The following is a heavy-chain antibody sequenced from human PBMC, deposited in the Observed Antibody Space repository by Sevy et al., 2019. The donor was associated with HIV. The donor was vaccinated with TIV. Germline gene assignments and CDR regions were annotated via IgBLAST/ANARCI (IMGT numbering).Heavy chain of an antibody. CDR1: GYTLTQLS. V-gene: IGHV1-24*01. J-gene: IGHJ4*02. Sequence: ASVKVSCKVSGYTLTQLSMHWVRQAHGKGLEWMGSFDPEDDETLYAQNFQDRVTMTEDTSTGTAYMELRTLRSEDTALYYCATTKDYYESSGSPFDYWGQGTLVTVSS. CDR3: ATTKDYYESSGSPFDY. D-gene: IGHD3-22*01. CDR2: FDPEDDET.